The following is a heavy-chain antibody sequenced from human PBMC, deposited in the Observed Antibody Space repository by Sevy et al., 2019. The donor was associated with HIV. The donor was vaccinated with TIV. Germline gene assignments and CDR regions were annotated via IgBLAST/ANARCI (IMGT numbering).Heavy chain of an antibody. CDR2: IYYSGST. CDR3: ARSQITIFGVVISFDP. V-gene: IGHV4-39*01. CDR1: GGSISSSSYY. D-gene: IGHD3-3*01. J-gene: IGHJ5*02. Sequence: SETLSLTCTVSGGSISSSSYYWGWIRQPPGKGLEWIGSIYYSGSTYYNLSLKSRVTISVDTSKNQFSLKLSSVTAADTAVYYCARSQITIFGVVISFDPWGQGTLVTVSS.